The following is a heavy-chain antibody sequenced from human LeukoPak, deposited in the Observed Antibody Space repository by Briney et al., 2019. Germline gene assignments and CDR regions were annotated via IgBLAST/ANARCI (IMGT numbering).Heavy chain of an antibody. Sequence: GSLRLSCAASGFTVSSNYMSWVRQAPGKGLEWVSVIYSGGSTYYADSVKGRFTISRDNSKNTLYLQMNSLRAEDTAVYYCARDLPPRSNYGGNSTRYFDLWGRGTLVTVSS. CDR2: IYSGGST. CDR1: GFTVSSNY. J-gene: IGHJ2*01. D-gene: IGHD4-23*01. CDR3: ARDLPPRSNYGGNSTRYFDL. V-gene: IGHV3-66*01.